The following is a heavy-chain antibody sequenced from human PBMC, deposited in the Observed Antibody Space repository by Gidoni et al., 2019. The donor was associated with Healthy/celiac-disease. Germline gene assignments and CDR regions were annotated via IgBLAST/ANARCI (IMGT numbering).Heavy chain of an antibody. Sequence: EVQLVESGGGLVQPGGSLRLSCAASGFTVSSNYMSWVRQAPGKGLEWVSVIYSGGSTYYADSVKGRFTISRDNSKNTLYLQMNSLRAEDTAVYYCARDRDYGDSRGYYGMDVWGQGTTVTVSS. CDR2: IYSGGST. J-gene: IGHJ6*02. CDR3: ARDRDYGDSRGYYGMDV. V-gene: IGHV3-66*02. CDR1: GFTVSSNY. D-gene: IGHD4-17*01.